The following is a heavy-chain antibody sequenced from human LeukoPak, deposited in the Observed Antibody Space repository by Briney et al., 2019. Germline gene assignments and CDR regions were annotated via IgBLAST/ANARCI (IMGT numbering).Heavy chain of an antibody. CDR3: ARDHQSCYSGSYFYSY. J-gene: IGHJ4*02. Sequence: ASVKVSCKASGYTFTGYYMHWVRQAPGQGLEWMGWINPNSGGTNYAQKFQGRVTMTRDTSISTAYMELSRLRSDDTAVYYCARDHQSCYSGSYFYSYWGQGTLVTVSS. D-gene: IGHD1-26*01. CDR2: INPNSGGT. CDR1: GYTFTGYY. V-gene: IGHV1-2*02.